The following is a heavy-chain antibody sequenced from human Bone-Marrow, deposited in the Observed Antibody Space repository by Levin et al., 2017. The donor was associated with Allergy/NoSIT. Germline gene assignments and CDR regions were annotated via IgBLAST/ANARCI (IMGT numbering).Heavy chain of an antibody. J-gene: IGHJ6*02. CDR2: IYYSGST. CDR3: ARGGYSSGFNCYYGMDV. D-gene: IGHD6-19*01. V-gene: IGHV4-59*01. Sequence: SQTLSLTCTVSGGSISSYYWSWIRQPPGKGLEWIGYIYYSGSTNYNPSLKSRVTISVDTSKNQFSLKLSSVTAADTAVYYCARGGYSSGFNCYYGMDVWGQGTTVTVSS. CDR1: GGSISSYY.